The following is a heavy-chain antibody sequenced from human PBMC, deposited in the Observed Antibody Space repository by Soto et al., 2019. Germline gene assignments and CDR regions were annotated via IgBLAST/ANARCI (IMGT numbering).Heavy chain of an antibody. CDR2: ISSSSSTI. J-gene: IGHJ5*02. CDR3: ASIDFWSAYWFDP. CDR1: GFTFSSYS. D-gene: IGHD3-3*01. V-gene: IGHV3-48*01. Sequence: GGSLRLSCAASGFTFSSYSMNWVRQAPGKGLEWVSYISSSSSTIYYADSVKGRFTISRDNAKNSLYLQMNSLRAEDTAVYYCASIDFWSAYWFDPWGQGTLVTVSS.